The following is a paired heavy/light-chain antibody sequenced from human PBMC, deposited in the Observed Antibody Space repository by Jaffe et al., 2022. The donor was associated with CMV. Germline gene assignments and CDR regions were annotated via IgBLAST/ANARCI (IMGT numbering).Heavy chain of an antibody. CDR1: GFTFSDHY. CDR3: ARVADNSWSNSVDDH. CDR2: IRKKANIYTT. V-gene: IGHV3-72*01. D-gene: IGHD2-21*01. Sequence: EVQLVESGGGLVQPGGSLRLYCAASGFTFSDHYMDWVRQAPGKGLEWVGRIRKKANIYTTEYAASVKGRFTISRDDSKNSLDLQMNSLKTDDTAVYYCARVADNSWSNSVDDHWGQGALVAVSS. J-gene: IGHJ5*02.
Light chain of an antibody. V-gene: IGKV1-9*01. CDR2: AAS. CDR1: QGISSY. CDR3: QQHNSYPLT. J-gene: IGKJ4*01. Sequence: DIQLTQSPSFLSASVGDRVTITCRASQGISSYLAWYQQEPGKAPKLLIYAASTLQSGVPSRFSGSGSGTEFTLTISSLQPEDFATYHCQQHNSYPLTFGGGTKVEIK.